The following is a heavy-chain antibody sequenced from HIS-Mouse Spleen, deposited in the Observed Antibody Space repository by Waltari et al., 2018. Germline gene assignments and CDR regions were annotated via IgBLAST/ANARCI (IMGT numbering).Heavy chain of an antibody. CDR3: ARGHDYSNYFDY. D-gene: IGHD4-4*01. CDR2: MNPNSGNT. Sequence: QVQLVQSGAEVKKPGASVKVSCKASGYTFTTSDIIWFRQATGQGLEWMGWMNPNSGNTGYAQKFQGRVTMTRNTSRSTAYMELSSLRSEDTAVYYCARGHDYSNYFDYWGQGTLVTVSS. V-gene: IGHV1-8*01. CDR1: GYTFTTSD. J-gene: IGHJ4*02.